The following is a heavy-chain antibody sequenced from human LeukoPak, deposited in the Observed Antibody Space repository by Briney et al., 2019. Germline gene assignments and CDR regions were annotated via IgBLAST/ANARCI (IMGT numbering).Heavy chain of an antibody. CDR1: GFTFSSYS. D-gene: IGHD2-15*01. J-gene: IGHJ4*02. V-gene: IGHV3-48*04. Sequence: PGGSLRLSCAASGFTFSSYSMNWVRQAPGKGLEWVSYISSSSSTIYYADSVKGRFTISRDNAKNSLYLQMNSLKTEDTAVYFCARDVGAARDYWGQGSLVTVSS. CDR3: ARDVGAARDY. CDR2: ISSSSSTI.